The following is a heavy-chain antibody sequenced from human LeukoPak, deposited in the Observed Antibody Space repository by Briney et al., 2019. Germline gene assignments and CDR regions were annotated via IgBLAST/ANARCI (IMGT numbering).Heavy chain of an antibody. D-gene: IGHD1-14*01. J-gene: IGHJ4*02. CDR3: VRNRIDY. CDR1: GFTLGNYW. V-gene: IGHV3-7*03. Sequence: PGGSLRLSSAGPGFTLGNYWTTWARQALGKGLEWLANIKEDGTEKNYVDSVKGRLTISRDNAKNSLYLQMNSLRTEDTAVYYCVRNRIDYWGQGALVTVSS. CDR2: IKEDGTEK.